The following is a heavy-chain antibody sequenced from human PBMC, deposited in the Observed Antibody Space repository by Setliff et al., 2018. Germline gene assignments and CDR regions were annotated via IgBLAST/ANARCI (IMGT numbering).Heavy chain of an antibody. CDR1: GYPISSGYY. J-gene: IGHJ6*02. D-gene: IGHD6-13*01. CDR3: ARSAGYSSSWYNYYYGMDV. Sequence: SETLSLTCAVSGYPISSGYYWGWIRQPPGKGLEWIGSIYHSGSTYYNPSLKSRVTISVDTSKNQFSLKLSSVTAADTAVYYCARSAGYSSSWYNYYYGMDVWGQGTTVTVSS. V-gene: IGHV4-38-2*01. CDR2: IYHSGST.